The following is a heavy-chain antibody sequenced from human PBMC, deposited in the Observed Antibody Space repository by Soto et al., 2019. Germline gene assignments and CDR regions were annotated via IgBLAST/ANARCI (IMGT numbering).Heavy chain of an antibody. CDR3: VHRRDGYNSAFFDY. Sequence: QVQLVQSGAEVKKPGSSVKVSCKASGGTFSTYAFSWVRQAPGQGLEWMGGIIPIFHTATYAQKFQGRVTITADESTSTAYMALSSLRSEDTAVYYCVHRRDGYNSAFFDYWGQGTLVTASS. V-gene: IGHV1-69*01. D-gene: IGHD5-12*01. CDR1: GGTFSTYA. CDR2: IIPIFHTA. J-gene: IGHJ4*02.